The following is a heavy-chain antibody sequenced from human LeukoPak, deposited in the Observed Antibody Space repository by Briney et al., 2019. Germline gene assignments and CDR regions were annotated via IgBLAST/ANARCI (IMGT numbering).Heavy chain of an antibody. V-gene: IGHV3-15*07. CDR1: GFTFSNAW. J-gene: IGHJ4*02. CDR2: IKSKTDGGTT. D-gene: IGHD6-13*01. Sequence: PGGSLRLSCAASGFTFSNAWMNWVRQAPGKGLEWVGRIKSKTDGGTTDYAAPVKGRFTISRDDSKNTLYLQMNSLKTEDTAVYYCTTDPKRIAAAGTEVPLSGYWGQGTLVTVSS. CDR3: TTDPKRIAAAGTEVPLSGY.